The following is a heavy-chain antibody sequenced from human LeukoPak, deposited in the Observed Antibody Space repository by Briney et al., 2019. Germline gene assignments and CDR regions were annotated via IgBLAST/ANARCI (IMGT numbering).Heavy chain of an antibody. J-gene: IGHJ4*02. D-gene: IGHD1-26*01. CDR1: GGTFTSYA. CDR3: ARDGSVSYLY. CDR2: IIPILGIA. Sequence: SVKVSCKASGGTFTSYAISWVRQAPGQGLEWMGRIIPILGIANYAQKFQGRVTITADKSTSTAYMELSSLRSEDTAVYYCARDGSVSYLYWGQGTLVTVSS. V-gene: IGHV1-69*04.